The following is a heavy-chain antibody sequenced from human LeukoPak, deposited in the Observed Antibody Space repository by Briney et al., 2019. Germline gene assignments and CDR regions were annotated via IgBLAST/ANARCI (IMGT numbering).Heavy chain of an antibody. CDR1: GYTFTSYG. CDR2: ISAYNGNT. V-gene: IGHV1-18*01. Sequence: GASVKVSCKASGYTFTSYGISWVRQAPGQGLEWMGWISAYNGNTNYAQKLQGRVTMTTDTSTSTAYMELRSLRSDDTAVYYCARARVGFRATYYFDYWGQGTLVTVSS. CDR3: ARARVGFRATYYFDY. J-gene: IGHJ4*02. D-gene: IGHD3-10*01.